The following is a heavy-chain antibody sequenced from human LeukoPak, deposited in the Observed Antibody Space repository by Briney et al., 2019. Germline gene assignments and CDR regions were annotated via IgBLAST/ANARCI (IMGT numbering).Heavy chain of an antibody. J-gene: IGHJ4*02. D-gene: IGHD6-13*01. CDR3: ARDPIADSSSWYSTSSYYYFDY. V-gene: IGHV3-20*04. CDR2: INWNGGST. Sequence: GGSLRLSCAASGFTFDDYGMSWVRQAPGKGLEWVSGINWNGGSTGYADSVKGRFTISRDNAKNSLYLQMNSLRAEDTALYYCARDPIADSSSWYSTSSYYYFDYWGQGTLVTVSS. CDR1: GFTFDDYG.